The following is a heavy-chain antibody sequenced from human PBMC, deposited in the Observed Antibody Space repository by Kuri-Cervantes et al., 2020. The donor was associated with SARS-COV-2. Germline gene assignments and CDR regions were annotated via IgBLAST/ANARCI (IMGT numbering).Heavy chain of an antibody. Sequence: ESLKITRTASGFTFSSYAMHWVRQAPGKGLGYVSPISSNGGCTYYADSVKGRFTISRDNSKNTLYLPMSSLRAEDTAVYYCVKGSSSWYDFWFDPWGQGTLVTVSS. J-gene: IGHJ5*02. D-gene: IGHD6-13*01. CDR3: VKGSSSWYDFWFDP. CDR1: GFTFSSYA. V-gene: IGHV3-64D*08. CDR2: ISSNGGCT.